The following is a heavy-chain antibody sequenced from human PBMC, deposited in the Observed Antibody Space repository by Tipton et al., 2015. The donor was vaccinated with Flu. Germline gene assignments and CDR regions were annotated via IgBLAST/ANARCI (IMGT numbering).Heavy chain of an antibody. CDR2: IYYSGST. Sequence: TLSLTCTVSGGSISSGGYYWSWIRQHPGKGLEWIGYIYYSGSTYYNPSLKSRVTISVDTSKNQFSLKLSSVTAADTAVYYCARNPVPADYGDQEDFDYWGQGTLVTVSS. CDR1: GGSISSGGYY. D-gene: IGHD4-17*01. J-gene: IGHJ4*02. V-gene: IGHV4-31*03. CDR3: ARNPVPADYGDQEDFDY.